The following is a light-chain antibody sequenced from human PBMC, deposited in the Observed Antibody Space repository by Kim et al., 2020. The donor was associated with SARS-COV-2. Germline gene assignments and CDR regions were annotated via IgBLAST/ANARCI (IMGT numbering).Light chain of an antibody. CDR1: QSVLYSSNNKNY. CDR3: QQYYTIPPT. Sequence: DIVMTQSPDSLTVSLGEGATINCKSSQSVLYSSNNKNYLAWYQQKPGQPPKLLIYWASTRESGVPDRFSGSGSGTDFTLTISSLQAEDVAIYYCQQYYTIPPTFGHGTKLEI. J-gene: IGKJ2*01. CDR2: WAS. V-gene: IGKV4-1*01.